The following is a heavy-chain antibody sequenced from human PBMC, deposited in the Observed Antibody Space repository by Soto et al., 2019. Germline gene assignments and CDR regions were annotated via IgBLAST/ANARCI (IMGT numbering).Heavy chain of an antibody. CDR3: ARGPYYYDSSGYYFSGVDYYYGMDV. CDR1: GYTFTSYD. V-gene: IGHV1-8*01. Sequence: GASVRVSCKXSGYTFTSYDINWVRQATGQGLEWMGWMNPNSGNTGYAQKFQGRVTMTRNTSISTAYMELSSLRSEDTAVYYCARGPYYYDSSGYYFSGVDYYYGMDVWGQGTTVTVSS. D-gene: IGHD3-22*01. J-gene: IGHJ6*02. CDR2: MNPNSGNT.